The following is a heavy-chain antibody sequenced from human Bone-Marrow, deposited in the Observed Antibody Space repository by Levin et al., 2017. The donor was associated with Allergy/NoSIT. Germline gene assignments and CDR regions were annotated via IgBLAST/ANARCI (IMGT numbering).Heavy chain of an antibody. Sequence: SETLSLICAVSGGSLSGLNWSWIRQSPGKGLEWIGQISHGGNTNNNPSLQSRVTISVDTTLNQISLKLTSVTAADTALYYCASRSQSSGWSFDSWGQGTLVTVSS. CDR2: ISHGGNT. CDR3: ASRSQSSGWSFDS. CDR1: GGSLSGLN. J-gene: IGHJ4*02. V-gene: IGHV4-34*01. D-gene: IGHD6-19*01.